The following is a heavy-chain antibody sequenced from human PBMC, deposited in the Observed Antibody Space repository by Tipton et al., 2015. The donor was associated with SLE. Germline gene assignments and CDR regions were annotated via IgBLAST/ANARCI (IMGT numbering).Heavy chain of an antibody. D-gene: IGHD5-18*01. J-gene: IGHJ6*02. CDR1: GGSISRYY. V-gene: IGHV4-59*12. CDR2: IHYSGRT. CDR3: ARWIPLTGINV. Sequence: TLSLTCTVSGGSISRYYWSWIRQPPGKRLEWIGYIHYSGRTSYNPSLKSRVTISVDTSKNRFSLKLTSVTAADTAVYFCARWIPLTGINVWGQGATVTVSS.